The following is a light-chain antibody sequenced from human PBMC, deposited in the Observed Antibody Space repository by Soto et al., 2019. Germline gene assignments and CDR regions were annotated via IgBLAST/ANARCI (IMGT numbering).Light chain of an antibody. CDR1: QSVSTNY. J-gene: IGKJ5*01. CDR3: QQYASLPIT. V-gene: IGKV3-20*01. Sequence: EIVLTQSPGTVSLSTGERATLSCRASQSVSTNYLAWYQQKPGQAPRLLIYRTSTRATGIPDRFSGGGSGTDFTLTISRLAPEDFAVYYCQQYASLPITFGQGTRLEIK. CDR2: RTS.